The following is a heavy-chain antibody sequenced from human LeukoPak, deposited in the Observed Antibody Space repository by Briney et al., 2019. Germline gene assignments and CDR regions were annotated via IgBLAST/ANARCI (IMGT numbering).Heavy chain of an antibody. D-gene: IGHD6-19*01. J-gene: IGHJ5*02. CDR1: GVSISSSNSY. CDR3: AKDQIAVAGTWFDP. V-gene: IGHV4-39*02. Sequence: SETLSLTCTVSGVSISSSNSYWGWIRQPPGKGLEWIGSIYYSGNTYYNASLKSQVSISIDTSKNQFSLRLTSVTAADTAVYYCAKDQIAVAGTWFDPWGQGTLVTVSS. CDR2: IYYSGNT.